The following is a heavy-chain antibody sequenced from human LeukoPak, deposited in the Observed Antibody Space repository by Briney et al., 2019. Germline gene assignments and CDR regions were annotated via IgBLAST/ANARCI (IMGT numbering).Heavy chain of an antibody. Sequence: SETLSLTCAVYGGSFSGYYWSWIRQPPGKGLEWIGEINHSGSTNYNPSLKSRATISVDTSKNQFSLKLSSVTAADTAVYYCARGAITRAYCSSTSCYRYYYGMDVWGQGTTVTVSS. J-gene: IGHJ6*02. D-gene: IGHD2-2*01. CDR3: ARGAITRAYCSSTSCYRYYYGMDV. V-gene: IGHV4-34*01. CDR1: GGSFSGYY. CDR2: INHSGST.